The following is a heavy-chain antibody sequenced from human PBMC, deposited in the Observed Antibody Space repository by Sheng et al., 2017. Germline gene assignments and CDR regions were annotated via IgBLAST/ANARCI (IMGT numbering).Heavy chain of an antibody. CDR2: IKSDASTI. CDR1: GFTFSNYW. D-gene: IGHD3-10*01. Sequence: EVQLVESGGGLVQPGGSLRLSCAASGFTFSNYWMHWVRQAPGKGLMWVSRIKSDASTISYADSVKGRFTLSRDNTKNTLYLQMNSLRAEDTAVYYCARDSYYGSGSYEHWGHGTLVTVSS. J-gene: IGHJ1*01. CDR3: ARDSYYGSGSYEH. V-gene: IGHV3-74*01.